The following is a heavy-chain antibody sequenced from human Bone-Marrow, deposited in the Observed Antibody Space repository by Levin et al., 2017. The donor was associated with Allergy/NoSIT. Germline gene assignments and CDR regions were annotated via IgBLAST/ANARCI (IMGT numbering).Heavy chain of an antibody. CDR3: VGNHYDFWSGQFY. D-gene: IGHD3-3*01. J-gene: IGHJ4*02. CDR2: ISETGYTI. V-gene: IGHV3-48*03. Sequence: SCAASGFTFSSYEMNWVRQAPGKGLEWISYISETGYTIYYAGSVKGRSTISRDNAKNSLYLQMNSLRAEDTGVYYCVGNHYDFWSGQFYWGQGTLVTVSS. CDR1: GFTFSSYE.